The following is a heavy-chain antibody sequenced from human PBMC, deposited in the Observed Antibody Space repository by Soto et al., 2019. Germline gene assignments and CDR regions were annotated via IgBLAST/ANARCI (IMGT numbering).Heavy chain of an antibody. D-gene: IGHD6-13*01. CDR2: VYYTGTT. Sequence: QVQLQESGPGLLKPSETLSLTCTVSGGSISSYFYIWVGQPPGKGLEWIGSVYYTGTTDYNPSLKSRVTISVDTSKTQFSLNLRSVTAADTAVYYCARDLAAVPRAFDYWGRGTLVTVSS. CDR1: GGSISSYF. V-gene: IGHV4-59*01. CDR3: ARDLAAVPRAFDY. J-gene: IGHJ4*02.